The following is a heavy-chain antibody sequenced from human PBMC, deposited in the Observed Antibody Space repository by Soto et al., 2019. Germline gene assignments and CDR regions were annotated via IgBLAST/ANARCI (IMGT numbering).Heavy chain of an antibody. V-gene: IGHV1-69*12. Sequence: QVQLVQSGAEVKKPGSSVKVSCKASGGTFSSYAINWVRQAPGQGLEWMGGIIPIFATADYAQKFQGRVRITADEATTTDYMELSSLRSEYTAVYYCAECLLGVNYYYGMDVWGQGTTVTVSS. CDR2: IIPIFATA. CDR3: AECLLGVNYYYGMDV. CDR1: GGTFSSYA. D-gene: IGHD3-16*01. J-gene: IGHJ6*02.